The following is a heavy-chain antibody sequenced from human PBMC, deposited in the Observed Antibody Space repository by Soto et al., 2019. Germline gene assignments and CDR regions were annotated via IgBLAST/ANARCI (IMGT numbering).Heavy chain of an antibody. J-gene: IGHJ4*02. CDR3: ARGGVDYYDSSGYYFSPYYFDY. D-gene: IGHD3-22*01. CDR2: IYHSGST. Sequence: SETLSLTCAVSGGSISSGGCSWSWIRQPPGKGLEWIGYIYHSGSTYYNPSLKSRVTISVDRSKNQFSLKLSSVTAADTAVYYCARGGVDYYDSSGYYFSPYYFDYWGQGTLVTVSS. CDR1: GGSISSGGCS. V-gene: IGHV4-30-2*01.